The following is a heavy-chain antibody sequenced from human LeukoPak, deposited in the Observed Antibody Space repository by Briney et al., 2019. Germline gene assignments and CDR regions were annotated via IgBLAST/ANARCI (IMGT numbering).Heavy chain of an antibody. J-gene: IGHJ4*02. CDR1: EYTFTGYY. D-gene: IGHD1-14*01. CDR2: INPNSGGT. CDR3: ARIGYNHYFDY. V-gene: IGHV1-2*02. Sequence: ASVTVSCKASEYTFTGYYLHWVRQAPGQGLEWMGWINPNSGGTNYAQTFQGRVTMTRDTSITTAYLELSRLRSDDTAVYYCARIGYNHYFDYWGQGTLVTVSS.